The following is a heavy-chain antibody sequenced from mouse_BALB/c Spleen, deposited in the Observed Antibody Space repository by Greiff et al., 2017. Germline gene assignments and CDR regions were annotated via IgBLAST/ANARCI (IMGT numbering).Heavy chain of an antibody. D-gene: IGHD1-3*01. CDR3: AGGKEGLYYAMDD. CDR1: GYSITSGYY. Sequence: EVKLEESGPGLVKPSQSLSLTCSVTGYSITSGYYWNWIRQFPGNKLEWMGYISYDGSNNYNPSLKNRISITRDTSKNQFFLKLNSVTTEDTATYYCAGGKEGLYYAMDDWGQGTSVTVSS. J-gene: IGHJ4*01. CDR2: ISYDGSN. V-gene: IGHV3-6*02.